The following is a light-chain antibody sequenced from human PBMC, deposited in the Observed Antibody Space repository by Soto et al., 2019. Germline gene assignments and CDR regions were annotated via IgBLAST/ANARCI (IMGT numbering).Light chain of an antibody. CDR2: GAS. Sequence: EVVLTQSPGTLSLSPGERATLSCRASQSVSSSDLAWYQQKPGQAPRLLISGASNRATGTPDRFSGSGSGTVFTLTITSLEPEDFAVFYCHQYGISPPTFGQGTKVEI. CDR1: QSVSSSD. CDR3: HQYGISPPT. J-gene: IGKJ1*01. V-gene: IGKV3-20*01.